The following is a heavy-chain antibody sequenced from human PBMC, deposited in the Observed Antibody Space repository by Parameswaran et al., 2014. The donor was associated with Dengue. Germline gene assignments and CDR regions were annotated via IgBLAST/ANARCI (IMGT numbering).Heavy chain of an antibody. CDR3: TTDADITWNYVRPFDY. CDR2: IKSKTDGGTT. Sequence: WIRQPPGKGLEWVGRIKSKTDGGTTDYAAPVKGRFTISRDDSKNTLYLQMNSLKTEDTAVYYCTTDADITWNYVRPFDYWGQGTLVTVSS. J-gene: IGHJ4*02. V-gene: IGHV3-15*01. D-gene: IGHD1-7*01.